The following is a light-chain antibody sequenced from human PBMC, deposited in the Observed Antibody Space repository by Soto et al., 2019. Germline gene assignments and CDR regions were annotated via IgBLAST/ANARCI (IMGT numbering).Light chain of an antibody. CDR3: CSYAGTYTHYV. Sequence: QSALTQPRSVSGSPGQSVTISCTGTSSDVGGYNYVSWYQHHPGKAPKLMIYDVNKRPSGVPDRFSGSKSGNTASLTISGLQADDEADYYCCSYAGTYTHYVFGTGTKLTVL. CDR2: DVN. J-gene: IGLJ1*01. V-gene: IGLV2-11*01. CDR1: SSDVGGYNY.